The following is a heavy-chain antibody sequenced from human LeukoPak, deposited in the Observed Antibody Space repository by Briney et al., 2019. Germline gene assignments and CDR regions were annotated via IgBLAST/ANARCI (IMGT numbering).Heavy chain of an antibody. D-gene: IGHD5-24*01. V-gene: IGHV4-59*01. CDR2: IYYSGST. J-gene: IGHJ4*02. CDR3: ARDDERDGYFDY. Sequence: PSETLSLTCTVSGGSISSYYWSWIRQPPGKGLEWIGYIYYSGSTNCNPSLKSRVTISVDTSKNQFSLKLSSVTAADTAVYYCARDDERDGYFDYWGQGTLVTVSS. CDR1: GGSISSYY.